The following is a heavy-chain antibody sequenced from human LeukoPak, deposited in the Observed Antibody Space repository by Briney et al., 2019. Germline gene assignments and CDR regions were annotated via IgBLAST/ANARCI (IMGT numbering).Heavy chain of an antibody. D-gene: IGHD3-10*01. CDR1: GYTFTSYY. CDR3: APSGRGGPYYFDY. V-gene: IGHV1-2*02. CDR2: INPNSGGT. J-gene: IGHJ4*02. Sequence: ASVRVSCKASGYTFTSYYMHWVRQAPGQGREWRGWINPNSGGTNYAQKFQGRVTMTRDTSISTAYMELSRLRSDDTAVYYCAPSGRGGPYYFDYWGQGTLVTVSS.